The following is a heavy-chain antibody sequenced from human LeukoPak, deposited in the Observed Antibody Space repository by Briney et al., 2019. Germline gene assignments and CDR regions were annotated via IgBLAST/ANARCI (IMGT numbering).Heavy chain of an antibody. CDR3: ARDMGVSQRYWYFDL. Sequence: SETLSLTCSVSGGSISSYRCSWIRQPAGKGLEWIGRMYASGITNFNPSLKSRVTMSVDTSKNQFSLNLSSVTAADTAVYYCARDMGVSQRYWYFDLWGPGTLVTVSS. V-gene: IGHV4-4*07. D-gene: IGHD2-2*01. J-gene: IGHJ2*01. CDR1: GGSISSYR. CDR2: MYASGIT.